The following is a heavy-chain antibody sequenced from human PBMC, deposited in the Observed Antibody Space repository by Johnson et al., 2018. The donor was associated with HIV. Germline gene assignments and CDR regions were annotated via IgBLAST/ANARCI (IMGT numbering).Heavy chain of an antibody. CDR1: GFTFSIYW. V-gene: IGHV3-7*01. D-gene: IGHD3-16*01. Sequence: VQLVESGGGLVQPGGSLRLSCAASGFTFSIYWMSWVRQAPGKGLEWVANIKQDGSERYYVDSVKGRFTISRASAKNSLYLQMTSLRAEDTAVYYCARGSRYTYDNDDVYLLQAFDVWGQGTMVTVSS. CDR2: IKQDGSER. J-gene: IGHJ3*01. CDR3: ARGSRYTYDNDDVYLLQAFDV.